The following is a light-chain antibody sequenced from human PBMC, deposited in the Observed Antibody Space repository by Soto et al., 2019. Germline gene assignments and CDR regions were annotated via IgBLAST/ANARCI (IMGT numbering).Light chain of an antibody. V-gene: IGKV3-20*01. J-gene: IGKJ1*01. CDR3: QQFGSSPWT. CDR1: QSLSSDY. Sequence: EIVLTQSPGTLSLSPGERATLSCRASQSLSSDYLVWYQQKPGQAPRLLIYGASDRATGITDRFSGSGSGTDFTLTISRLEPEDFAVYFCQQFGSSPWTFGQGTKVESK. CDR2: GAS.